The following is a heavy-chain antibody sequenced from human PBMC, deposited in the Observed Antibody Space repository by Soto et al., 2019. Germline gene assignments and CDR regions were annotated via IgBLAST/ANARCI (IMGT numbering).Heavy chain of an antibody. CDR2: ISKSGDNT. Sequence: DVHLLESGGTLVQPGGSLRLSCAASGFTFSTFAMNWVRQAPGKGLEWVSTISKSGDNTYYAASLKGRFTISRDNSKNRVYLCMNNLTAEDTAVYYCAKESDYYFDSSAYACWGQGTLVTVSS. CDR3: AKESDYYFDSSAYAC. D-gene: IGHD3-22*01. V-gene: IGHV3-23*01. J-gene: IGHJ4*02. CDR1: GFTFSTFA.